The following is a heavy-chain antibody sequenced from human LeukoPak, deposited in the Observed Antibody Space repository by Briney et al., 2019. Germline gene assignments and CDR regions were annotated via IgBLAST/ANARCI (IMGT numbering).Heavy chain of an antibody. V-gene: IGHV3-74*01. CDR2: INSDGSST. J-gene: IGHJ6*02. CDR3: ARGSLSPYYYDSSGYPSRYGMDV. CDR1: GITLSNYG. Sequence: PGGSLRLSCAVSGITLSNYGMSWVRQAPGKGLVWVSRINSDGSSTSYADSVKGRFTISRDNAKNTLYLQMNSLRAEDTAVYYCARGSLSPYYYDSSGYPSRYGMDVWGQGTTVTVSS. D-gene: IGHD3-22*01.